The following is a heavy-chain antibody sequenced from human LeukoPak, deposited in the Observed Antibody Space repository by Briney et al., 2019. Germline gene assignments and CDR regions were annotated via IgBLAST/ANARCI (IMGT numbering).Heavy chain of an antibody. CDR1: GFTFDDYA. CDR2: IDWNGANT. CDR3: VAVRGDGG. V-gene: IGHV3-20*01. Sequence: PGGSLRLSCAASGFTFDDYAMHWVRQAPGKGLEWVSGIDWNGANTNYADSVRGRFTISRDNAKKSLYLQMNSLRAEDTAFYHCVAVRGDGGWGQGTMVTVSS. D-gene: IGHD3-10*01. J-gene: IGHJ3*01.